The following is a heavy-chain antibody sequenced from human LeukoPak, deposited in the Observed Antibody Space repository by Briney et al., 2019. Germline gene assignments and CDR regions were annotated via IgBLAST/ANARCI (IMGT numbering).Heavy chain of an antibody. Sequence: SETLSLTCTVSGYSISSGYYWGWIRQPPGKGLEWIGSIYYSGSTYYNPSLKSRVTISVDTSKNQFSLKLSSVTAADTAVYYCASFYCSGGSCYQYYSYYYMDVWGKGTTVTISS. J-gene: IGHJ6*03. CDR1: GYSISSGYY. CDR3: ASFYCSGGSCYQYYSYYYMDV. V-gene: IGHV4-38-2*02. D-gene: IGHD2-15*01. CDR2: IYYSGST.